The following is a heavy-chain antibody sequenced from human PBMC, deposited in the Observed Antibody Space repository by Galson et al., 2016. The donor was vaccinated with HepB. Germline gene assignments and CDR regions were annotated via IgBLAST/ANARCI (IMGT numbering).Heavy chain of an antibody. CDR1: GFTFSNYG. J-gene: IGHJ4*02. V-gene: IGHV3-23*01. Sequence: SLRLSCAASGFTFSNYGMNWVRQAPGKGLEWVSHIGGTVISTYYADSVKGRFTVSRDDSKNTLYLQMNSLRAEDTAVYYCAKDEDFSRSWFYPDYWGQGTLVTVSS. CDR2: IGGTVIST. CDR3: AKDEDFSRSWFYPDY. D-gene: IGHD2-15*01.